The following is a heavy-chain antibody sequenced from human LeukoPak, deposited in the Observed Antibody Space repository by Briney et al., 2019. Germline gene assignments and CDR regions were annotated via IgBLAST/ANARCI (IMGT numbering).Heavy chain of an antibody. D-gene: IGHD1-7*01. CDR3: AKEGKTRNWNYYQAKPVY. CDR2: ISSSSSYI. J-gene: IGHJ4*02. CDR1: GLTFSRYS. V-gene: IGHV3-21*04. Sequence: GGSLRLSCAAPGLTFSRYSMNWVRQAPGKGLEWVSSISSSSSYIYYADSVKGRFTISRDNSKYTLYLQMNSLRAEDTAVYYCAKEGKTRNWNYYQAKPVYWGQGTLVTVS.